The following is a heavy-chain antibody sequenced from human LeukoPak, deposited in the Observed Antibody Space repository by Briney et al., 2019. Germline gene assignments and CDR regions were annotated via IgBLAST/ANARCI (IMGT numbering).Heavy chain of an antibody. CDR3: AAGPAGNGHLSSY. CDR1: GFTFSNYW. V-gene: IGHV3-74*01. D-gene: IGHD1-1*01. CDR2: INGDGNNV. J-gene: IGHJ4*02. Sequence: GRSLRLSCAASGFTFSNYWLHWVRQVPGKGLMWVSRINGDGNNVNYADSVKGRFTISRDNAKNTLYLQMNSLRAEDTAIYYCAAGPAGNGHLSSYWGQGTRVTVSS.